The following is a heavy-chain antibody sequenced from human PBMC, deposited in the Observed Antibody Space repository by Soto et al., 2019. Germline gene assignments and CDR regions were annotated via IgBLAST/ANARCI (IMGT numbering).Heavy chain of an antibody. CDR1: GFTFSSYG. D-gene: IGHD6-6*01. V-gene: IGHV3-30*18. J-gene: IGHJ6*02. CDR2: ISYDGSNK. CDR3: AKDSIIKYSSSPQAYYYYGMDV. Sequence: QVQLVESGGGVVQPGRSLRLSCAASGFTFSSYGMHWVRQAPGKGLEWVAVISYDGSNKYYADSVKGRFTISRDNSKNTLYLQMNSLRAEDTAVYYCAKDSIIKYSSSPQAYYYYGMDVWGQGTPVTVSS.